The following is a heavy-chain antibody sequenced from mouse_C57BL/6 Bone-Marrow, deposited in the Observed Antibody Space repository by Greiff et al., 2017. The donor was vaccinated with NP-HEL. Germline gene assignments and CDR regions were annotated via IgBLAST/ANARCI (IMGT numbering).Heavy chain of an antibody. CDR1: GYTFTSYG. Sequence: VQLQQSGAELARPGASVKLSCKASGYTFTSYGISWVKQRTGQGLEWIGEIYPRSGNTYYNEKFKGKAKLTADKSSSTAYMELRSLTSEDSAVYFCARGWMGRSYYFDYWGQGTTLTVSS. CDR3: ARGWMGRSYYFDY. J-gene: IGHJ2*01. CDR2: IYPRSGNT. D-gene: IGHD4-1*01. V-gene: IGHV1-81*01.